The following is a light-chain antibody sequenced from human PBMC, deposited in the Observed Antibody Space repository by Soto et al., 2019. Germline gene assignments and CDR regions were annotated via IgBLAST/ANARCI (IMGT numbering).Light chain of an antibody. V-gene: IGLV1-40*01. J-gene: IGLJ3*02. CDR3: QSYDSSLSGSG. CDR1: SSNIGAGYD. Sequence: QSVLTQPPSVSGAPGQRVTISCTGSSSNIGAGYDVHWYQQLPGTAPKLLIYDNNNRPSGVPDRFSASKSGTSASLAITGLQAEDEADYYCQSYDSSLSGSGFGGGTQRTVL. CDR2: DNN.